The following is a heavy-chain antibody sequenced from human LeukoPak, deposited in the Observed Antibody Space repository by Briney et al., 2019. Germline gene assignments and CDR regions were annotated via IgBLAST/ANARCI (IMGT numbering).Heavy chain of an antibody. CDR3: ARDPRPLYCSGGSCYSGHSYNWFDP. Sequence: ASVKVSCKASGYTFTGYYMHWVRQAPGQGLEWMGRINPNSGGTNYAQKFQGRVTMTRDTSISTAYMGLSRLRSDDTAVYYCARDPRPLYCSGGSCYSGHSYNWFDPWGQGTLVTVSS. V-gene: IGHV1-2*06. CDR2: INPNSGGT. CDR1: GYTFTGYY. D-gene: IGHD2-15*01. J-gene: IGHJ5*02.